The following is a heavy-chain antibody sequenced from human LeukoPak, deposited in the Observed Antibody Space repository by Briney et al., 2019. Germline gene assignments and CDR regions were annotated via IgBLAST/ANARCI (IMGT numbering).Heavy chain of an antibody. V-gene: IGHV6-1*01. J-gene: IGHJ4*02. CDR2: TYYRSKWYN. CDR3: ARDRGMITFGGVIVIPENYFDY. Sequence: SQTLSLTCAISGDSVSSNSAAWNWIRQSPSRGLEWLGRTYYRSKWYNDYAVSVKSRITINPDTSKNQFSLQLNSVTPEDTAVYYCARDRGMITFGGVIVIPENYFDYWGQGTLVTVSS. D-gene: IGHD3-16*02. CDR1: GDSVSSNSAA.